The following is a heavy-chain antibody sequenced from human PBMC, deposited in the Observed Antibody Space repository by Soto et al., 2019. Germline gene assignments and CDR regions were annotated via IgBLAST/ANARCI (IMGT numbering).Heavy chain of an antibody. CDR3: AKDKGSYYYGSGTYDAHYFIHS. CDR1: GGSCITYA. Sequence: GAVWGTCVAFGGSCITYAMSWVRQAPGKGLESVSTIGVSGSDDSTYFAASVKGRFTISIDNYNNTFYLKMNSLRAEDTAIYYCAKDKGSYYYGSGTYDAHYFIHS. V-gene: IGHV3-23*01. J-gene: IGHJ5*01. D-gene: IGHD3-10*01. CDR2: IGVSGSDDST.